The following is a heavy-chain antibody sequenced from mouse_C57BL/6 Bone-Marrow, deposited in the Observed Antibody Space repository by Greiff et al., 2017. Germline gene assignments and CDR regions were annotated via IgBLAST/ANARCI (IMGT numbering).Heavy chain of an antibody. Sequence: DVMLVESGGDLVKPGGSLKLSCAASGFTFSSYGMSWVRQTPDKRLEWVATISSGGSYTYYPDSVKGRFTISRDNAKNTLYLQMSSLKSEDTAMYYCAGHRPGYYLDAMDYWGQGTAVTGSS. V-gene: IGHV5-6*02. CDR1: GFTFSSYG. CDR2: ISSGGSYT. J-gene: IGHJ4*01. CDR3: AGHRPGYYLDAMDY. D-gene: IGHD2-3*01.